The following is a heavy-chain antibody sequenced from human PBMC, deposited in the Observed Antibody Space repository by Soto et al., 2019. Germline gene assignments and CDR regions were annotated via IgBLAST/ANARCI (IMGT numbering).Heavy chain of an antibody. CDR3: ARDKSGSYSIDY. Sequence: GGSLILSCAASGFTFNRYTMNWVRQAPGKGLEWLSYISGGGGTMFYADSVKGRVTISRDNAKNSLYLQVDSLRAEDTAVYYCARDKSGSYSIDYWGQGT. CDR2: ISGGGGTM. D-gene: IGHD1-26*01. V-gene: IGHV3-48*04. CDR1: GFTFNRYT. J-gene: IGHJ4*02.